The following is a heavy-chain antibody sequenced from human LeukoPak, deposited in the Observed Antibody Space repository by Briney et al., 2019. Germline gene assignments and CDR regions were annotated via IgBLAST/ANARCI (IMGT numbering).Heavy chain of an antibody. V-gene: IGHV3-53*01. CDR3: ARGGYSSSWPFDY. D-gene: IGHD6-13*01. J-gene: IGHJ4*02. Sequence: GGSLRLSCAASGFTVSSNYMSWVRQAPGKGLEWVSVIYSGGSTYYADSVKGRFTISKDNSKNTLYLQMNSLRAEDTAVYYCARGGYSSSWPFDYWGQGTLVTVSS. CDR1: GFTVSSNY. CDR2: IYSGGST.